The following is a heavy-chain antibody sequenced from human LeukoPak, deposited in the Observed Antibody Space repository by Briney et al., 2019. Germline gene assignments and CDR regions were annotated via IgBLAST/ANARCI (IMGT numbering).Heavy chain of an antibody. D-gene: IGHD1-1*01. CDR1: GFTFSKFW. J-gene: IGHJ4*02. Sequence: GGSLRLSCAVSGFTFSKFWMSWVRQAPGRGLEWVANIHPEGNEKYHVESVKGRFTISRDNAKNLLFLQMNGLRVEDTAVYYCARGDDFSGDHWGQGTLVTVSP. CDR3: ARGDDFSGDH. V-gene: IGHV3-7*04. CDR2: IHPEGNEK.